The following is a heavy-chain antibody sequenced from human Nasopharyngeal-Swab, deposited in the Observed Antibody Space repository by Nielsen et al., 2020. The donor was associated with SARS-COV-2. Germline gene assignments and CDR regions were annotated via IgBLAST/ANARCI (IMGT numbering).Heavy chain of an antibody. CDR3: ARGSCSGGSCSLYTWFDP. D-gene: IGHD2-15*01. CDR2: LYNSGSI. J-gene: IGHJ5*02. Sequence: SETLSLTCTVSGGSISSYYWSWIRQSPGKGLEWIGYLYNSGSIKYNPSLKSRVTISVDTSKNQFSLNLRSVTAADTAVYYCARGSCSGGSCSLYTWFDPWGQGTLVTVSS. CDR1: GGSISSYY. V-gene: IGHV4-59*13.